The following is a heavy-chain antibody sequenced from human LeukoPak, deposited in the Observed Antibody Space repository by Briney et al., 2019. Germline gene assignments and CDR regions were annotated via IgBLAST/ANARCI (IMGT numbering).Heavy chain of an antibody. V-gene: IGHV4-4*07. J-gene: IGHJ4*02. CDR1: GGSIGNYY. CDR2: THTSGST. CDR3: ARGRWKTGMDSPYYFDY. Sequence: PSETLSLTCTVSGGSIGNYYWSWIRQPAGKGLEWIGRTHTSGSTNYNPSLKSRVTMSVDTSKNQFSLKLTSVTVADTAVYYCARGRWKTGMDSPYYFDYWGQGTLVTVSS. D-gene: IGHD2-2*03.